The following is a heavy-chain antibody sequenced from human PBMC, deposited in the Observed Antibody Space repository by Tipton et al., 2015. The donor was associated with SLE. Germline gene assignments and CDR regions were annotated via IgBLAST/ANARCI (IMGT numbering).Heavy chain of an antibody. CDR3: ARLSGGSSYGMDV. Sequence: SLRLSCAASGFTFSSYSMNWVRQAPGKGLEWVSSISSSSSYIYYADSVKGRFTISRDNAKNSLYLQMNSLRAEDTAVYYCARLSGGSSYGMDVWGQGTTVTVSS. CDR2: ISSSSSYI. J-gene: IGHJ6*02. CDR1: GFTFSSYS. D-gene: IGHD2-15*01. V-gene: IGHV3-21*01.